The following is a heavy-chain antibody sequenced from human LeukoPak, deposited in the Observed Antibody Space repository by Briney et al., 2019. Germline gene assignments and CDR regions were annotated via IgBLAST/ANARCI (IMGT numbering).Heavy chain of an antibody. D-gene: IGHD3-10*01. J-gene: IGHJ4*02. CDR2: ISGSGGST. CDR1: GFTFSSNA. V-gene: IGHV3-23*01. Sequence: GGSLRLSCAASGFTFSSNAMSWVRQAPGKGLEWVSGISGSGGSTHYADSVKGRFTISRDNSKNTLYLEMNSLRAEDTAVYYCARETYYYGSGSYSYWGQGTLVTVSS. CDR3: ARETYYYGSGSYSY.